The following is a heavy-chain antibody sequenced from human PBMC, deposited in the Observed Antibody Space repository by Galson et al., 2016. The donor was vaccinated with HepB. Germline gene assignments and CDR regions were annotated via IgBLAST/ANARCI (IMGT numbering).Heavy chain of an antibody. CDR1: GFTFSSYG. CDR3: ARDGYDIFTGYYPGYYFDY. CDR2: IWYDGSNK. J-gene: IGHJ4*02. D-gene: IGHD3-9*01. Sequence: SLRLSCAASGFTFSSYGMHWVRQAPGKGLEWVAVIWYDGSNKYYADSVKGRFTISRDNSKNTLYLQMNSLRAEDTAVYYCARDGYDIFTGYYPGYYFDYWGQGTLVTVSS. V-gene: IGHV3-33*01.